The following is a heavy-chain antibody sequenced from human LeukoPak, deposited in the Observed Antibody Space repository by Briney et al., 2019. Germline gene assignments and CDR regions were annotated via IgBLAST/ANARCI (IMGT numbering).Heavy chain of an antibody. D-gene: IGHD6-6*01. J-gene: IGHJ4*02. CDR3: ARKSLAARGMDY. V-gene: IGHV3-23*01. CDR2: ISSSGGGSAI. CDR1: GFTLSSYA. Sequence: GESLKLSCAASGFTLSSYAMNWVRQAPGKGLEWISAISSSGGGSAIFYADSVKGRFTISGDNSKNTLYLQMNSLSGEDTSVYYCARKSLAARGMDYWGQGSLVTVSS.